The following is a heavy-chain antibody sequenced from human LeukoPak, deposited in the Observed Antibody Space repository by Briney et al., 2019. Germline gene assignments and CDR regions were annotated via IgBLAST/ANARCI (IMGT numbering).Heavy chain of an antibody. CDR3: ARGGNCSSTSCQTYYYYGMDV. V-gene: IGHV1-69*04. CDR2: IIPIFGIA. J-gene: IGHJ6*02. D-gene: IGHD2-2*01. CDR1: GGTFSSYA. Sequence: GASVKVSCKASGGTFSSYAISWVRQAPGQGLEWMGRIIPIFGIANYAQKLQGRVTITADKSTSTAYMELSSLRSEDTAVYYCARGGNCSSTSCQTYYYYGMDVWGQGTTVTVSS.